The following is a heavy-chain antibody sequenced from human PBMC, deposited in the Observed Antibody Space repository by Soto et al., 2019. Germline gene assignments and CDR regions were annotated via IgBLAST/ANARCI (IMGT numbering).Heavy chain of an antibody. Sequence: GGSLSLSCAASGFTVSSNYMSWVRQAPGKGLEWVSVIYSGGSTYYADSVKGRFTISRDNSKNTLYLQMNSLRAEDTAVYYCAREDGYRGGDAFDIWGQGTMVTVSS. CDR1: GFTVSSNY. CDR3: AREDGYRGGDAFDI. CDR2: IYSGGST. J-gene: IGHJ3*02. D-gene: IGHD5-12*01. V-gene: IGHV3-66*01.